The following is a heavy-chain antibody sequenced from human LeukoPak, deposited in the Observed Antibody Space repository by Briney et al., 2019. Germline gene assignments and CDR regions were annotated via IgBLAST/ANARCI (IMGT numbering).Heavy chain of an antibody. Sequence: ASVKVSCKASGYTFTGYYMHWVRQAPGQGLEWMGWINPNSGGTNYAQKFQGRVTMTRDTSISTAFMELSRLRSDDTAVYYCARGIAVAGIDYFDYWGQGTLVTVSS. V-gene: IGHV1-2*02. CDR1: GYTFTGYY. CDR2: INPNSGGT. D-gene: IGHD6-19*01. CDR3: ARGIAVAGIDYFDY. J-gene: IGHJ4*02.